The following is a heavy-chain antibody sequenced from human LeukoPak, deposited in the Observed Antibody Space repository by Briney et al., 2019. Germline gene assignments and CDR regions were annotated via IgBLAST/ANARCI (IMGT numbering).Heavy chain of an antibody. Sequence: GGSLRLSCAASGFTFSSYGMHWVRQAPGKGLEWVAVISYDGSNKYYADSVKSRFTISRDNSKNTLYLQMNSLRAEDTAVYYCAKIYKDGYTFDAFDIWGQGTMVTVSS. CDR3: AKIYKDGYTFDAFDI. D-gene: IGHD5-24*01. V-gene: IGHV3-30*18. J-gene: IGHJ3*02. CDR1: GFTFSSYG. CDR2: ISYDGSNK.